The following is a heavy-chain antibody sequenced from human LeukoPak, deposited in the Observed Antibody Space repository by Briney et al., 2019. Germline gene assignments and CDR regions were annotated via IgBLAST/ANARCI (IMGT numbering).Heavy chain of an antibody. CDR3: ARGSGTALIDC. CDR2: IYTSGST. Sequence: SETLSLTCTVSGGSISSYYWSWIRQPAGKGLEWIGRIYTSGSTNYNPSLKSRVTMSVDTSKNQFSPRLKSVTAADTAVYYCARGSGTALIDCWGQGTLVTVSS. V-gene: IGHV4-4*07. J-gene: IGHJ4*02. CDR1: GGSISSYY. D-gene: IGHD3-3*01.